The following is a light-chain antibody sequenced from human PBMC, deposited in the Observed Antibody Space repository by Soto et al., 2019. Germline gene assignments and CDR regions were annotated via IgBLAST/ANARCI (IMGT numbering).Light chain of an antibody. V-gene: IGKV3-20*01. CDR3: HDRGRAPHT. Sequence: EVVLTQSPGTLSLSPGERATLSCRASQSVNSNYLAWYQQKRGQAPRLLIYDAASRATGVPDRFSGSGSGTDFTLTLSRLQPEDCAVYYCHDRGRAPHTFGLGTKVEIK. J-gene: IGKJ2*01. CDR2: DAA. CDR1: QSVNSNY.